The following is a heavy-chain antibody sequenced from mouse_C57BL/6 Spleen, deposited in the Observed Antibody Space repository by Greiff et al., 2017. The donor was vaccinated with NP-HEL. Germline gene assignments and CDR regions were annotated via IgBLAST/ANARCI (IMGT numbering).Heavy chain of an antibody. Sequence: QVQLKESGPGLVQPSQSLSITCTVSGFSLTSYGVHWVRQSPGKGLEWLGVRWSGGSTDYNAAFIARLSISKDNSKSQLFFKMNSLQANDTAIYYCALYGSSYDWYFDVWGTGTTVTVSS. CDR1: GFSLTSYG. CDR3: ALYGSSYDWYFDV. V-gene: IGHV2-2*02. J-gene: IGHJ1*03. CDR2: RWSGGST. D-gene: IGHD1-1*01.